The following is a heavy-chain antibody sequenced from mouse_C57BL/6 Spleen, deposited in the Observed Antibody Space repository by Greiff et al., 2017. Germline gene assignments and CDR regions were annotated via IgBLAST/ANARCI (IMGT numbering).Heavy chain of an antibody. CDR3: ARGDYYGFFFDY. V-gene: IGHV5-16*01. CDR2: INYDGSST. CDR1: GFTFSDYY. Sequence: EVHLVESEGGLVQPGSSMKLSCTASGFTFSDYYMAWVRQVPEKGLEWVANINYDGSSTYYLDSLKSRFIISRDNAKNILYLQMSSLKSEDTATYYCARGDYYGFFFDYWGQGTTLTVSS. J-gene: IGHJ2*01. D-gene: IGHD1-1*01.